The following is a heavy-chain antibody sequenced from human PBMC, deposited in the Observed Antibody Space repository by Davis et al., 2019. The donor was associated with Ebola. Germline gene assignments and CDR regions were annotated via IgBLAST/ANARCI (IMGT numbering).Heavy chain of an antibody. Sequence: MPSETLSLTCTVSGGSIISSSSYWGWIRQSPRKGLEWIGSIYYSGITYYNPSLKSRVTISVDTSKNQFSLKLRSVTAADTAVYYCARDKGERKEWFGELLYHYYYYGMDVWGQGTTVTVSS. CDR1: GGSIISSSSY. J-gene: IGHJ6*02. D-gene: IGHD3-10*01. V-gene: IGHV4-39*02. CDR3: ARDKGERKEWFGELLYHYYYYGMDV. CDR2: IYYSGIT.